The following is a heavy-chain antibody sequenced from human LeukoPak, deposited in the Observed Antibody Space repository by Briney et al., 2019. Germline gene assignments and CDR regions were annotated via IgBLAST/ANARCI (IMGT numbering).Heavy chain of an antibody. CDR3: ARDYTHANGHAFDI. V-gene: IGHV1-46*01. D-gene: IGHD3-16*01. J-gene: IGHJ3*02. CDR1: GYTFTSYY. CDR2: INPSGGST. Sequence: GASVKVSCKASGYTFTSYYMHWVRQAPGQGREWMGIINPSGGSTSYAQKFQGRGTMTRDMSTSTVYMELSSLRSEDTAVYYCARDYTHANGHAFDIWGQGTMVTVSS.